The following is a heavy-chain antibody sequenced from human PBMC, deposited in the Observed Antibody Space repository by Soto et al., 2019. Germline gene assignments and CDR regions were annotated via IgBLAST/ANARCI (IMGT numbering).Heavy chain of an antibody. V-gene: IGHV4-31*03. CDR2: IYYSATT. CDR3: ARGSPYYGLDV. CDR1: GGSISSGAHF. J-gene: IGHJ6*02. D-gene: IGHD2-15*01. Sequence: QVQLQESGPGLVRPSQTLSLTCTVSGGSISSGAHFCTWIRQHSGKGLEWIGYIYYSATTYYNPSLKSRVTISVDTSKNQLSLKLSSVTAADTAVYYCARGSPYYGLDVWGQGTTVIVSS.